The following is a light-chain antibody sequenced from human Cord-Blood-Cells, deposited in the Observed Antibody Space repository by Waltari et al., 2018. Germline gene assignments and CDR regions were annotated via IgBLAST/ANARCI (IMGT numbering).Light chain of an antibody. CDR2: LGS. V-gene: IGKV2-28*01. Sequence: DIVMTQSPLSLPVTPGETASISCRPSQSLLHSNGYNYLDWYLQKPRQSPQLLIYLGSNRASGVPDRFSGSGSGTDFTLKISRVEAEDVGVYYCMQALQTPRTFGQGTKVEIK. CDR1: QSLLHSNGYNY. J-gene: IGKJ1*01. CDR3: MQALQTPRT.